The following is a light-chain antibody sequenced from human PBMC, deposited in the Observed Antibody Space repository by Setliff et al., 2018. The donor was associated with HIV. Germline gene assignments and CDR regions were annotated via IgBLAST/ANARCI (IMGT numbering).Light chain of an antibody. CDR2: GVN. Sequence: QSALTQPASVSGSPGQPITISCTETSSDVGGFDFVSWYQQHPGKAPKLIIYGVNKRPSGVSDRFSGSKSANTASLTISGLQAEDEADYFCSSYSYSTTLVFGGGTKVTV. CDR3: SSYSYSTTLV. J-gene: IGLJ2*01. V-gene: IGLV2-14*01. CDR1: SSDVGGFDF.